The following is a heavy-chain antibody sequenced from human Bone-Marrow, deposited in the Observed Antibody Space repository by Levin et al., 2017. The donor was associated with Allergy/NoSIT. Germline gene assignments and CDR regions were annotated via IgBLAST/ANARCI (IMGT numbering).Heavy chain of an antibody. D-gene: IGHD3-9*01. CDR3: ARESYAMLTFGL. Sequence: SETLSLTCTVSGGSMSSGSYYWSWIRQPAGKGLEWIGRIYTSGSTDYNPSLKSRVTISVDTSKNQFSLKLSSVTAADTAVYYCARESYAMLTFGLWGPGTLVTVSS. CDR1: GGSMSSGSYY. CDR2: IYTSGST. V-gene: IGHV4-61*02. J-gene: IGHJ2*01.